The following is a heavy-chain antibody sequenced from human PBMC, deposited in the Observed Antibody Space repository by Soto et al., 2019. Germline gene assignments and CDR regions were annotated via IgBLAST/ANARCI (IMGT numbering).Heavy chain of an antibody. CDR3: AKDRHCGGGICQRSYFDH. J-gene: IGHJ4*02. CDR1: GFTFRTYS. CDR2: VSGGGGST. V-gene: IGHV3-23*01. D-gene: IGHD2-15*01. Sequence: EVQLLESGGALVQPGGSLRLSCVASGFTFRTYSMSWVRQVPGKGLEWVSVVSGGGGSTYYAGSVRGRFTISRDNSKNTLYLQMNNLRDEDTAVYYCAKDRHCGGGICQRSYFDHWGQGTPVTVSS.